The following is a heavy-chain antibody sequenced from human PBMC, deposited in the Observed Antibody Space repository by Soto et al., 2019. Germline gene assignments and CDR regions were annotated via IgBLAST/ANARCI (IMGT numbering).Heavy chain of an antibody. CDR2: VNPTGSNT. J-gene: IGHJ4*02. CDR3: VKGLEYTKLHLDY. CDR1: GFPFRSCA. V-gene: IGHV3-64D*08. D-gene: IGHD6-6*01. Sequence: PGRSLRLSCSASGFPFRSCAMHRVRQAPGKGLEYVSGVNPTGSNTYSGDSVKGRFTISRDNSKDTLYLQMNSLRTEDTSIYYCVKGLEYTKLHLDYWGQGALVTVSS.